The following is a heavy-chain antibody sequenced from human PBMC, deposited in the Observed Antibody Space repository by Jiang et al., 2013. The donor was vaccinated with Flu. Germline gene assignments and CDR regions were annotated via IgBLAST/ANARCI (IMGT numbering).Heavy chain of an antibody. J-gene: IGHJ4*02. V-gene: IGHV1-2*02. D-gene: IGHD2-21*02. CDR3: ARAYCGGDCFPYFDY. CDR1: GYTFTDYY. Sequence: EVKKPGASVKVSCKASGYTFTDYYLHWVRQAPGQGLEWMGWINPHSGGTNYAQKFQGTVTMTRDTSISTAYMELSRLRSDDTAVYYCARAYCGGDCFPYFDYWGQGTLVTVSS. CDR2: INPHSGGT.